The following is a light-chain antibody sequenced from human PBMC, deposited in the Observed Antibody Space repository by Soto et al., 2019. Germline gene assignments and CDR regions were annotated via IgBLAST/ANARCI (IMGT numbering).Light chain of an antibody. CDR3: QTWGTQGV. J-gene: IGLJ2*01. CDR2: LNSDGSH. CDR1: SGHSSYA. V-gene: IGLV4-69*01. Sequence: QLVLTQSPSASASLGASVKLTCTLSSGHSSYAIAWHRQQPEKGPRYLMKLNSDGSHSKGDGIPDRFSGSSSGAERYLTISSLQSEDEADYYCQTWGTQGVFGGGTKLTVL.